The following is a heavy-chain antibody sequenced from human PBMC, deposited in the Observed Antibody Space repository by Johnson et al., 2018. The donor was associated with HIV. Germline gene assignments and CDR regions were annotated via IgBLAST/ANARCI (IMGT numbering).Heavy chain of an antibody. J-gene: IGHJ3*01. D-gene: IGHD1-26*01. Sequence: GGSLRLSCAASGFTFTSHWMHWVRQGPGKGFVWVSRINNDGSITHYADSVKGRFTISRDNAKNTLFLEMNGLRVEDTAVYFCARDSSGSLDWGQGTMVTVSS. CDR3: ARDSSGSLD. CDR2: INNDGSIT. V-gene: IGHV3-74*01. CDR1: GFTFTSHW.